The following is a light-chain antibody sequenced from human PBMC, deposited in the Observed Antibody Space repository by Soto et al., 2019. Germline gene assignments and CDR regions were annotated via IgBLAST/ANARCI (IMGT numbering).Light chain of an antibody. CDR1: SSNIGTGYD. CDR3: QSYDSSVNGVV. J-gene: IGLJ2*01. Sequence: QSVLTQPPSVSGAPGQRVTISCTGSSSNIGTGYDVHWYQQLPGTAPKLLMYGNSDRPSGVPDRFSGSKSGTSASLAITGLQAEDEADYYCQSYDSSVNGVVFGVGTKLTVL. V-gene: IGLV1-40*01. CDR2: GNS.